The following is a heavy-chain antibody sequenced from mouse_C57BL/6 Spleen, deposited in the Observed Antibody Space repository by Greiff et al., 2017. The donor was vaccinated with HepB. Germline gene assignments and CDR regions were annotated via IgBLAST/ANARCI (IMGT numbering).Heavy chain of an antibody. V-gene: IGHV5-4*01. Sequence: EVKVEESGGGLVKPGGSLKLSCAASGFTFSSYAMSWVRQTPEKRLEWVATISDGGSYTYYPDNVKGRFTISRDNAKNNLYLQMSHLKSEDTAMYYCARERDYSFAYWGQGTLVTVSA. D-gene: IGHD1-1*01. CDR2: ISDGGSYT. J-gene: IGHJ3*01. CDR1: GFTFSSYA. CDR3: ARERDYSFAY.